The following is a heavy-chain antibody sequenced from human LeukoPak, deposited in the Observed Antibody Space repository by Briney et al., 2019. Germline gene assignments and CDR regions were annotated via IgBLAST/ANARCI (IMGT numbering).Heavy chain of an antibody. CDR1: AGSISSSSYY. D-gene: IGHD3-3*01. CDR3: ARGGITIFGNYYYMDV. Sequence: PSETLSLTCTVSAGSISSSSYYWGWIRQPPGKGLEWIGSIYYSGRTYYNPSLKSRVTISVDTSKNQFSLKLSSVTAADTALYYCARGGITIFGNYYYMDVWGKGTTVTVSS. CDR2: IYYSGRT. J-gene: IGHJ6*03. V-gene: IGHV4-39*01.